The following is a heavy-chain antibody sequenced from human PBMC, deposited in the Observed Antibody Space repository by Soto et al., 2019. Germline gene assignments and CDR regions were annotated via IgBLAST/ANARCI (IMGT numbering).Heavy chain of an antibody. V-gene: IGHV4-4*07. CDR1: GVSISSYY. Sequence: SETLSLTCTVSGVSISSYYWRWIRQPSGKGLEWIGLISTSGSTNYNPSIKSRVTMSVDTSKNQFSLKLRYVTAADTAAYYCGSWRKWLDHWGQGTMVTVSS. J-gene: IGHJ5*02. CDR3: GSWRKWLDH. CDR2: ISTSGST. D-gene: IGHD3-3*01.